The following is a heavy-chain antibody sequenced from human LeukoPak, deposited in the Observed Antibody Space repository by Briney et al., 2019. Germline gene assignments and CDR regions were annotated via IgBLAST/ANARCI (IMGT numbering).Heavy chain of an antibody. V-gene: IGHV4-59*01. CDR3: ARGSGYYKYYFDY. J-gene: IGHJ4*02. D-gene: IGHD3-3*01. Sequence: SETLSLTCTVSGGSISSYYWSWIRQPPGKGLEWIGYIYYSGSTNYNPSLKCRVTISVDTSKNQFSLKLSSVTAADTAVYYCARGSGYYKYYFDYWGQGTLVTVSS. CDR2: IYYSGST. CDR1: GGSISSYY.